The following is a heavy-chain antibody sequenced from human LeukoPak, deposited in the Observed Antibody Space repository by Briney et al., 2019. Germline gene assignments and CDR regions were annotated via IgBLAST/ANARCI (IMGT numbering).Heavy chain of an antibody. CDR3: AKVCDFWSGYYYFDY. Sequence: GSLRLSCAASGFTFSSYAMSWVRQAPGKGLEWVSAISGSGGSTYYADSVKGRFTISRDNSKNTLYLQMNSLRAEDTAVYYCAKVCDFWSGYYYFDYWGQGTLVTVSS. CDR1: GFTFSSYA. CDR2: ISGSGGST. J-gene: IGHJ4*02. V-gene: IGHV3-23*01. D-gene: IGHD3-3*01.